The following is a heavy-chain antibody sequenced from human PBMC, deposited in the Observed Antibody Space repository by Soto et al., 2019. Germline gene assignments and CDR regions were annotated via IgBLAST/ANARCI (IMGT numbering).Heavy chain of an antibody. CDR1: GFTFSSYG. D-gene: IGHD2-15*01. CDR2: ISYYGSNK. J-gene: IGHJ4*02. V-gene: IGHV3-30*18. CDR3: AKEALKRSGGSCNFDY. Sequence: QVQLVESGGGVVQPGRSLRLSCAASGFTFSSYGRHWVRQAPGKGLEWVAVISYYGSNKYYADSVKGRFTISRDNSKNTLYLQMNSLRAEDTAVYYCAKEALKRSGGSCNFDYWGQGTLVTVSS.